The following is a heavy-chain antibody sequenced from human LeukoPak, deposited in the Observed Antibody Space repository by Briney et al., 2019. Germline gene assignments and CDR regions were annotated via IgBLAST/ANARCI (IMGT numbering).Heavy chain of an antibody. CDR1: GFTFSSYA. Sequence: GGSLRLSCAASGFTFSSYAMSSVRQAPGKGLEWVSAISGSGGSTYYADSVKGRFTISRDSSKNTLYLQMNSLRAEDTAVYYCAKDQWGYNWFDPWGQGTPVTVSS. J-gene: IGHJ5*02. D-gene: IGHD3-16*01. V-gene: IGHV3-23*01. CDR3: AKDQWGYNWFDP. CDR2: ISGSGGST.